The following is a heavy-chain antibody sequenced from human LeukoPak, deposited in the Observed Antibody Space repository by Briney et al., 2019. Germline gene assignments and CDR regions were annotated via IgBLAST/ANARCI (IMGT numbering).Heavy chain of an antibody. CDR1: GYPFTKWE. CDR2: VHPDNGNT. J-gene: IGHJ5*02. D-gene: IGHD1-14*01. CDR3: ATGPRNDP. Sequence: ASVKVSCETSGYPFTKWEINWVRQAAGQGLEWLGWVHPDNGNTYYAQRFRGRVTMSGDTSTTTACMELSGLRSNDTAVYFCATGPRNDPWGQGTLVTVSS. V-gene: IGHV1-8*01.